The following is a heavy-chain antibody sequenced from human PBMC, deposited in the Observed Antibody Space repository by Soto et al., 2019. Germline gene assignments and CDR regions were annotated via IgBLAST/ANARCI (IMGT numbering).Heavy chain of an antibody. J-gene: IGHJ4*02. Sequence: ASVKVSCKASGFTFTSSAMQWVRQARGQRLEWIGWIVVGSGNTNYAQKFQERVTITRDMSTSTAYMELSSLRSEDTAVYYCAAANRGVANFDYWGQGTLVTVSS. CDR3: AAANRGVANFDY. V-gene: IGHV1-58*02. CDR1: GFTFTSSA. D-gene: IGHD3-10*01. CDR2: IVVGSGNT.